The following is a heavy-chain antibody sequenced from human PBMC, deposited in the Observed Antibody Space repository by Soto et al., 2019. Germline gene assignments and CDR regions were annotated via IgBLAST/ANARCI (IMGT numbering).Heavy chain of an antibody. CDR1: GHTLTELS. D-gene: IGHD1-26*01. V-gene: IGHV1-24*01. CDR2: FDPEGGEA. J-gene: IGHJ4*02. Sequence: GASVKVSCKISGHTLTELSIHWLRQSAGKGHEWMGGFDPEGGEAIYAQKWHGRVTVTEDTVTDTAYMERSGQNSDDTAVYYCATPTPLPGARRTNINCDCWGQGTRVTVSS. CDR3: ATPTPLPGARRTNINCDC.